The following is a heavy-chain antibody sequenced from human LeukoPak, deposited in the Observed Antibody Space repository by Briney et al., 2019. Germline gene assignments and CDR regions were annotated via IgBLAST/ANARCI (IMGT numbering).Heavy chain of an antibody. V-gene: IGHV3-21*01. CDR1: GFTVSSNY. Sequence: PGGSLRLSCAASGFTVSSNYMSWVRQAPGKGLEWVSSISSSSTYIYYADSVKGRFTISRDNAKNSLYLQMNSLRAEDTAVYYCARAGETSVVTVDWGQGTLVTVSS. J-gene: IGHJ4*02. CDR3: ARAGETSVVTVD. D-gene: IGHD5-18*01. CDR2: ISSSSTYI.